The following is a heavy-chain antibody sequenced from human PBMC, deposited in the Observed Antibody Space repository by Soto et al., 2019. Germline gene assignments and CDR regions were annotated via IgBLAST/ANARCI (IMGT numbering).Heavy chain of an antibody. J-gene: IGHJ4*02. D-gene: IGHD6-13*01. CDR2: IIPIFGTA. CDR3: ARSGFPGIAAY. Sequence: QVQLVQSGAEVKKPGSSVKVSCKASGGTFSSYAISWVRQAPGQGLEWMGGIIPIFGTANYAQKFQGRVTIAADESTSTADMELSSLRSEDTAVYYCARSGFPGIAAYWGQGTLVTVSS. V-gene: IGHV1-69*12. CDR1: GGTFSSYA.